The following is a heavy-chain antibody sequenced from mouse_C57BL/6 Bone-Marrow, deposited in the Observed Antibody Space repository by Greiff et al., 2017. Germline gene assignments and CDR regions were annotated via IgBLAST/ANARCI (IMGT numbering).Heavy chain of an antibody. Sequence: QVQLKQSGPGLVQPSQSLSITCAVSGFSLTSYGVHWVRQSPGKGLEWLGVIWSGGSTDYNAAFISRLSISKDNSKSQVFFKMNSLQADDTAIYYCARGNYYAPAGDYWGQGTTLTVSS. D-gene: IGHD1-1*01. CDR3: ARGNYYAPAGDY. CDR1: GFSLTSYG. J-gene: IGHJ2*01. V-gene: IGHV2-2*01. CDR2: IWSGGST.